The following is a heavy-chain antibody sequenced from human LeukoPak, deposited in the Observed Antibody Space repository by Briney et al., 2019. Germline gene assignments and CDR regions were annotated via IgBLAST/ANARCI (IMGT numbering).Heavy chain of an antibody. J-gene: IGHJ4*02. CDR2: INHSGST. D-gene: IGHD6-13*01. CDR1: GGSFSGYY. CDR3: ANSIIAAEATRFFDY. V-gene: IGHV4-34*01. Sequence: SETLSLTCAVYGGSFSGYYWSWIRQPPGKGLEWIGEINHSGSTNYNPSLKSRVTISVDTSKNQFSLNLTSVTAADTAIYYCANSIIAAEATRFFDYWGQGALVTVSS.